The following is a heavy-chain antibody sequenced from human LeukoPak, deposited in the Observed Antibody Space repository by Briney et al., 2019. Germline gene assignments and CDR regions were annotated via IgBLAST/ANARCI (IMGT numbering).Heavy chain of an antibody. J-gene: IGHJ4*02. V-gene: IGHV4-34*01. CDR3: ARGSWGILTGYYIY. CDR1: GGSFSGYY. D-gene: IGHD3-9*01. CDR2: INHSGST. Sequence: SETLSLTCAVYGGSFSGYYWSWIRQPPGKGLEWIGEINHSGSTNYNPSLKSRVTISVDTSKNQFSLKLSSVTAVDTAVYYCARGSWGILTGYYIYWGQGTLVTVSS.